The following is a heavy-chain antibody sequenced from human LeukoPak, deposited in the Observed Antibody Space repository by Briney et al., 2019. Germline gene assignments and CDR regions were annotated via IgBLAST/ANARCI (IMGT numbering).Heavy chain of an antibody. J-gene: IGHJ4*02. CDR2: IYYSGST. CDR3: ARRRNSYYGSGSYYGPYYFDY. D-gene: IGHD3-10*01. CDR1: GGSISSYY. Sequence: SETLSLTCTVSGGSISSYYWSWIRQPPGKGLEWIGNIYYSGSTNYNPSLKSRVTISVDTSKNQFSLKLSSVTAADTAVYYCARRRNSYYGSGSYYGPYYFDYWGQGTLVTVSS. V-gene: IGHV4-59*12.